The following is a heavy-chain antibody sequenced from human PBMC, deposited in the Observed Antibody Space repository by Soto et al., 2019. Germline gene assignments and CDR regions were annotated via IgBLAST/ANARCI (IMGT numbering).Heavy chain of an antibody. Sequence: PGGSLRLSCAASGFAFSTYAMTWVRQAPGKGLEWVSVISGSGGSSYYAASVKGRFTISRDNSKNTVYLQMNGLRAEDTALYYCAKVHSSGWAPYFDDWGQGTLVTVSS. J-gene: IGHJ4*02. CDR1: GFAFSTYA. V-gene: IGHV3-23*01. CDR3: AKVHSSGWAPYFDD. D-gene: IGHD3-22*01. CDR2: ISGSGGSS.